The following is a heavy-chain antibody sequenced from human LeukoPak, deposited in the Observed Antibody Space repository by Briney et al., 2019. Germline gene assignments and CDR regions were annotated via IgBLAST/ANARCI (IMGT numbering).Heavy chain of an antibody. V-gene: IGHV3-21*01. Sequence: GGSLRLSCAASGFTFSSYSMNWVRQAPGEGLEWVSSISSSSSYIYYADSVKGRFTISRDNAKNSLYLQMNSLRAEDTAVYYYARADTAMDFDYWGQGTLVTVSS. D-gene: IGHD5-18*01. CDR1: GFTFSSYS. J-gene: IGHJ4*02. CDR3: ARADTAMDFDY. CDR2: ISSSSSYI.